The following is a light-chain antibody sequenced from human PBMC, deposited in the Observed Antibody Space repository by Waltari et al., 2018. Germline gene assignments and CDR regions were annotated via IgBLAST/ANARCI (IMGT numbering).Light chain of an antibody. CDR1: QGISSF. J-gene: IGKJ4*01. V-gene: IGKV3D-11*01. CDR2: DAS. CDR3: QQRSSSIT. Sequence: IVLTQSPATLSLSPGERATLSCRASQGISSFLAWYQQKPGQAPRLLIYDASIRATGIPARFSGSGPGRDFTLTISSLEPEDSAVYYCQQRSSSITFGGGTKVEIK.